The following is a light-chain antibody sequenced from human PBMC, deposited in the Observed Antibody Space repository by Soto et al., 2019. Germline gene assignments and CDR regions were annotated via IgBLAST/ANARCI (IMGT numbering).Light chain of an antibody. Sequence: EVVVTQSLDTLSLSPGETATLSCRASQSVSSSVAWYQHKPGQSPRLIVYSGDKRAPGIPPRFSGSGSGTDFTLTISSLESDDFAIYYCQQRYSWLRAFGPGTKVEVK. CDR2: SGD. CDR3: QQRYSWLRA. J-gene: IGKJ1*01. V-gene: IGKV3-11*01. CDR1: QSVSSS.